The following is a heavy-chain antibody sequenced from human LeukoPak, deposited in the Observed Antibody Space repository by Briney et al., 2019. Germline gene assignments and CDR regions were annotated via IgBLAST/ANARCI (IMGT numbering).Heavy chain of an antibody. J-gene: IGHJ4*02. CDR1: GVAVSSSD. Sequence: GGSLRLSCAASGVAVSSSDMSWVRNAPGKGLEWVSGMYSGGNRYPSDYVTGRFIISRDHSQTTLYLQMNSLRDQDTAVYYCAREFPLSGYCDFGARGNLVTVSS. D-gene: IGHD3-3*01. CDR2: MYSGGNR. V-gene: IGHV3-53*01. CDR3: AREFPLSGYCDF.